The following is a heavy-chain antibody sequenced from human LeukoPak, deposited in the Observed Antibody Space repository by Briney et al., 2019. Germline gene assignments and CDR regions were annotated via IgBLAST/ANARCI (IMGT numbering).Heavy chain of an antibody. CDR1: GFTFSSYG. V-gene: IGHV3-30*02. D-gene: IGHD5-12*01. CDR2: IRYDGSNK. J-gene: IGHJ6*03. Sequence: GGSLRLSCAASGFTFSSYGMHWVRQAPGKGLEWVAFIRYDGSNKYYADSVKGRFTISRDNSKNTLYLQMNSLRAEDTAVYYCAKRVATKNYYYYYMDVWGKGTTVTISS. CDR3: AKRVATKNYYYYYMDV.